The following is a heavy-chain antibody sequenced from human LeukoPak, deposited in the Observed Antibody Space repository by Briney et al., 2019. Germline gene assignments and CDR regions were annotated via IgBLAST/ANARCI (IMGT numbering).Heavy chain of an antibody. J-gene: IGHJ2*01. CDR1: GFTFSSYG. CDR3: ARGVPAATNWYFDL. D-gene: IGHD2-2*01. Sequence: QTGGSLRLSCAASGFTFSSYGMNWVRQAPGKGLEWVANIKQDGSEKYYVDSVKGRFTISRDNAKNSLYLQMNSLRAEDTAVYYCARGVPAATNWYFDLWGRGTLVTVSS. V-gene: IGHV3-7*01. CDR2: IKQDGSEK.